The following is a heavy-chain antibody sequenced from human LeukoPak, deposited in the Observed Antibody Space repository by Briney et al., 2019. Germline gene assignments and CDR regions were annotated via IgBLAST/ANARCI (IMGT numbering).Heavy chain of an antibody. CDR1: GFTFSSYG. V-gene: IGHV3-33*01. Sequence: GGSLRLSCAASGFTFSSYGMHWVRQAPGKGLEWVAVIWSDGSNKNYADSVKGRFTISRDNSKNTLYLQMNSLRVEDTAMHATDIGSAPFDYWGQGTLVTVSS. D-gene: IGHD3-10*01. CDR2: IWSDGSNK. CDR3: DIGSAPFDY. J-gene: IGHJ4*02.